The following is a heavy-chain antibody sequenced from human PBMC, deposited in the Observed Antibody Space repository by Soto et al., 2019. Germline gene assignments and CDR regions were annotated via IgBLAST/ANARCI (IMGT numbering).Heavy chain of an antibody. CDR3: ARQGFGELHGLVDV. D-gene: IGHD3-10*01. CDR2: MGYNGYT. Sequence: QVQLQESGPGLVKPSETLSLTCTISGGPMSNYYFSWFRQPPGQGLEWIGYMGYNGYTRYNPSLRSRVTISLDTPKNQFSLNLSSVTAADTALYYCARQGFGELHGLVDVWGQGTTVTVSS. CDR1: GGPMSNYY. J-gene: IGHJ6*02. V-gene: IGHV4-59*08.